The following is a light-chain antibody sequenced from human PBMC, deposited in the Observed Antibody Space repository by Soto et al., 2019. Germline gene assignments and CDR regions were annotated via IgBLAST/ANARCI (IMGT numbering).Light chain of an antibody. CDR2: GNS. Sequence: QSVLAQPPSLSVAPGQMVTISCTGSSSNIGAGYDVHWYQQLPGTAPKLLIYGNSNRPSGVPDRFSGSKSGTSASLAITGLQAEDEADYHCQSYDSSLSGYVFGTGTKVTVL. CDR3: QSYDSSLSGYV. J-gene: IGLJ1*01. V-gene: IGLV1-40*01. CDR1: SSNIGAGYD.